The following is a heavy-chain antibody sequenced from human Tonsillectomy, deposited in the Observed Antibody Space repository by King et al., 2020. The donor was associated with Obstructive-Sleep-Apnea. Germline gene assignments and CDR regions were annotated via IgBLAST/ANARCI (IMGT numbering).Heavy chain of an antibody. CDR3: ARVQYSSRWLLSAFGL. J-gene: IGHJ3*01. Sequence: LQLQESGPGLVKPSETLSLTCSVSGDSISSAYWSWIRQPPGKGLQWIGYIYYSGNTDYNPSLKSRVSISVDTSNNQFSLRLTSVTAADTAVYYCARVQYSSRWLLSAFGLWGQGTPVTVSS. CDR1: GDSISSAY. CDR2: IYYSGNT. D-gene: IGHD6-13*01. V-gene: IGHV4-59*08.